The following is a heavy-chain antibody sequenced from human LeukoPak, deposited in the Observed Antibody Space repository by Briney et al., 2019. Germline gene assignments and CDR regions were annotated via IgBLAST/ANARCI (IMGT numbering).Heavy chain of an antibody. D-gene: IGHD1-14*01. Sequence: GGSLRLSCAASGFTFSSYAMHWVRQAPGKGLEWVAVISYDGSNKYYADSVKGRFTISRDNAKNTLYLQMNSLRAEDTAVYYCARTPGDYYYYYMDVWGKGTTVTVSS. CDR2: ISYDGSNK. J-gene: IGHJ6*03. CDR3: ARTPGDYYYYYMDV. CDR1: GFTFSSYA. V-gene: IGHV3-30*04.